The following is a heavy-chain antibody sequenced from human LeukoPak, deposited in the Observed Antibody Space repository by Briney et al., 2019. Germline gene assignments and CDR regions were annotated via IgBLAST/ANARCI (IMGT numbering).Heavy chain of an antibody. Sequence: GESLKISCNGSGYSFTSYWISWVRQMPGKGLEWMGRIDPSDSYTNYSPSFQGHVTISADKSISTAYLQWSSLKASDTAMYYCARSGISSGYYSPFDYWGQGTLVTVSS. J-gene: IGHJ4*02. CDR2: IDPSDSYT. CDR1: GYSFTSYW. D-gene: IGHD3-22*01. CDR3: ARSGISSGYYSPFDY. V-gene: IGHV5-10-1*01.